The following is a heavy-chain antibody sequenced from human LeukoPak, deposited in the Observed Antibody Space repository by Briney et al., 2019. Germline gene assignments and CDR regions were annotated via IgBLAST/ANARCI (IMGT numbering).Heavy chain of an antibody. CDR1: GYTFTGYY. J-gene: IGHJ6*03. D-gene: IGHD3-9*01. V-gene: IGHV1-8*03. CDR2: MNPNSGNT. Sequence: ASVKVSCKASGYTFTGYYMHWVRQATGQGLEWMGWMNPNSGNTGYAQKFQGRVTITRNTSISTAYMELSSLRSEDTAVYYCARGSNDILTGYYYYYMDVWGKGTTVTVSS. CDR3: ARGSNDILTGYYYYYMDV.